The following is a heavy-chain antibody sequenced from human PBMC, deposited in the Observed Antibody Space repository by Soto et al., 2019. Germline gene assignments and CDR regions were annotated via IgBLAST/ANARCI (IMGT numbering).Heavy chain of an antibody. CDR1: GFTFSSYD. V-gene: IGHV3-13*05. CDR3: ARDPEKYSGSDLGIDY. Sequence: SGGSLRLSCAASGFTFSSYDMHWVRQATGKGLEWVSAIGTAGDPYYPGSVKGRFTISRENAKNSLYLQMNSLRAEDTAVYYCARDPEKYSGSDLGIDYWGQGTLVTVSS. CDR2: IGTAGDP. J-gene: IGHJ4*02. D-gene: IGHD5-12*01.